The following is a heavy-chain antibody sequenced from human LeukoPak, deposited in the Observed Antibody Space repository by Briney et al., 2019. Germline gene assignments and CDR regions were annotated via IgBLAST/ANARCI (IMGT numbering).Heavy chain of an antibody. V-gene: IGHV1-3*01. CDR3: ARDLDYYYGMDV. J-gene: IGHJ6*02. Sequence: ASVKVSCKASGYTFTSYAMHWVRQAPGQRLEWMGWINAGNGNTKYSQKFQGRVTITRDTSASTACMELSSLRSEDTAVYYCARDLDYYYGMDVWGQGTTVTVSS. CDR2: INAGNGNT. D-gene: IGHD3-16*01. CDR1: GYTFTSYA.